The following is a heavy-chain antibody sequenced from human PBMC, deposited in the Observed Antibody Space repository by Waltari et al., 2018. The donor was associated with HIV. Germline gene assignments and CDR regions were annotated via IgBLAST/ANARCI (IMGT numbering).Heavy chain of an antibody. Sequence: EVQLVESGGGLVQPGGSLRLSCTASGFTFNNFAMSWVRQAPGKGLEWVSVIRGEGGTTDYADSVKGRFTGSGDNFKKTVYLQMNSLRAGDTAIYYGAKAVMETAVSSPVDCWGQGALVTVSS. CDR1: GFTFNNFA. V-gene: IGHV3-23*04. D-gene: IGHD5-18*01. CDR2: IRGEGGTT. J-gene: IGHJ4*02. CDR3: AKAVMETAVSSPVDC.